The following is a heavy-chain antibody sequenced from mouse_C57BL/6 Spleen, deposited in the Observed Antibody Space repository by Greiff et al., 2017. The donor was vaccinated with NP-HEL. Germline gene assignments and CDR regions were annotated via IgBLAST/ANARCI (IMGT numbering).Heavy chain of an antibody. CDR2: INPGSGGT. CDR1: GYAFTNYL. Sequence: QVHVKQSGAELVRPGTSVKVSCKASGYAFTNYLIEWVKQRPGQGLEWIGVINPGSGGTNYNEKFKGKATLTADKSSSTAYMQLSSLTSEDSAVYFCARSIITTVVASPYWYFDVWGTGTTVTVSS. V-gene: IGHV1-54*01. J-gene: IGHJ1*03. D-gene: IGHD1-1*01. CDR3: ARSIITTVVASPYWYFDV.